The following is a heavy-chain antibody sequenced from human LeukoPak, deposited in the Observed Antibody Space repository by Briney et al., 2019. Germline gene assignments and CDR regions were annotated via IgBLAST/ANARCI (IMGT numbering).Heavy chain of an antibody. J-gene: IGHJ4*02. Sequence: GGSLRLSCTASGFTFSSYAISWARHAPGKGLEWVSAISGSGGSTYYAASVKGRFTISRDNSKNTLYLQMNSLRAEDTAVYYCVKDAPNGSVDFWGRGTLVTVSS. CDR3: VKDAPNGSVDF. CDR2: ISGSGGST. CDR1: GFTFSSYA. D-gene: IGHD2-8*01. V-gene: IGHV3-23*01.